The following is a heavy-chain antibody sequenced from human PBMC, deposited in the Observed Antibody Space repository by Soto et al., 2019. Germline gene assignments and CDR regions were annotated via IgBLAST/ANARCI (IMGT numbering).Heavy chain of an antibody. Sequence: PGGSLRLSCAASGFTFSGSAMHWVRQASGKGLEWVGRIRSKANSYATAYAASVKGRFTISRDDSKNTAYLQMNSLKTEDTAVYYCTRQYYYDSSGPYPEMGVLGYWGQGNLVTVSS. J-gene: IGHJ4*02. D-gene: IGHD3-22*01. V-gene: IGHV3-73*01. CDR3: TRQYYYDSSGPYPEMGVLGY. CDR2: IRSKANSYAT. CDR1: GFTFSGSA.